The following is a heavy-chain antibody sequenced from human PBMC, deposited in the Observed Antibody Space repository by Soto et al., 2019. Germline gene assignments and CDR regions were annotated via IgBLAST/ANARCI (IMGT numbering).Heavy chain of an antibody. D-gene: IGHD2-8*01. CDR3: ARTNGAHSNHLDY. J-gene: IGHJ4*02. CDR2: ISGSSGNI. Sequence: PGGSLRLSCAASGFTFSSYAMSWVRQAPGKGLEWVSAISGSSGNIYYADSLKGRFTISRDNAKNSLYLQMNSLRAEDTAVYYCARTNGAHSNHLDYWGQGTLVTVSS. CDR1: GFTFSSYA. V-gene: IGHV3-21*01.